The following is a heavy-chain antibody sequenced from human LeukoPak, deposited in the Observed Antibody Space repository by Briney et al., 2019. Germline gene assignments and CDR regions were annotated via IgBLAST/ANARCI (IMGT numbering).Heavy chain of an antibody. J-gene: IGHJ4*02. Sequence: PGGSLRPSCAASGFTVSGTHMGWVRQAPGKGLEWVSAMYTGGTTYYADSVTGRFTISRDNSKNTLYLHMNSLRAEDTAVYYCAKDEATSGGGLASWGQGTLVSVSS. D-gene: IGHD3-16*01. CDR3: AKDEATSGGGLAS. V-gene: IGHV3-53*01. CDR2: MYTGGTT. CDR1: GFTVSGTH.